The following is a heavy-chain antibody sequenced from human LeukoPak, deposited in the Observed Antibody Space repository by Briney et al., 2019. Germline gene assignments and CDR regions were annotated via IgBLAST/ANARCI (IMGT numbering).Heavy chain of an antibody. D-gene: IGHD3-10*01. CDR1: GFTFSSYS. Sequence: PGGSLRLSCAASGFTFSSYSMNWVRQAPGKGLEWVSGISWNGGSVGYADSVKGRFTISRDTAKNSLYLQMNSLRAEDTALYYCARDTSGTYFAQVDYWGQGTLVTVSS. J-gene: IGHJ4*02. CDR3: ARDTSGTYFAQVDY. CDR2: ISWNGGSV. V-gene: IGHV3-9*01.